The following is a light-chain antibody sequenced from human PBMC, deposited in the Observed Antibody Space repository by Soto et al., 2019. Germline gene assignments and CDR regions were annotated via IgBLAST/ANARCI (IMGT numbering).Light chain of an antibody. CDR3: QQYYSYPLT. J-gene: IGKJ4*01. V-gene: IGKV1-39*01. CDR2: LAS. CDR1: QSISSN. Sequence: DIQMTQSPSSLSASVGDRVTITCRASQSISSNLNWYQQKPGKAPKLLIYLASSLETGVPSRFSGSASGTQFTLTISCLQPEDFATYYCQQYYSYPLTFGGGTKV.